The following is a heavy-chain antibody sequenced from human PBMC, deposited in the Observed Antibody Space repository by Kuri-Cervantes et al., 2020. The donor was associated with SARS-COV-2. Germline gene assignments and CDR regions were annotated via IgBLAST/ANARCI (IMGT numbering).Heavy chain of an antibody. Sequence: ASVKVSCNASGDTFSSYYMLWVRQAPGQGLEWMGWVNPNSGGTNYAQKVQDWVTMTRDTSTSTVYMEMSSLRSDDTAVYYCARSTPFRGLVVIYRGGDFDIWGQGTMVTVSS. V-gene: IGHV1-2*04. D-gene: IGHD3-16*02. CDR2: VNPNSGGT. CDR1: GDTFSSYY. CDR3: ARSTPFRGLVVIYRGGDFDI. J-gene: IGHJ3*02.